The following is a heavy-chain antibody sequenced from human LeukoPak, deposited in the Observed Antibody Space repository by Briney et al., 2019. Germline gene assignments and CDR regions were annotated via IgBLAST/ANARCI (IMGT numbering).Heavy chain of an antibody. Sequence: ASVKVSCKASGYTFTSYAMNWVRQAPGQGLEWMGWINTNTGNPTYAQGFTGWFVFSLDTSVSTAYLQISSLKAEDTAVYYCARDHVKLGSSFHPFDAFDVWGQGTLVTVSS. J-gene: IGHJ3*01. CDR3: ARDHVKLGSSFHPFDAFDV. CDR2: INTNTGNP. CDR1: GYTFTSYA. V-gene: IGHV7-4-1*02. D-gene: IGHD2-2*01.